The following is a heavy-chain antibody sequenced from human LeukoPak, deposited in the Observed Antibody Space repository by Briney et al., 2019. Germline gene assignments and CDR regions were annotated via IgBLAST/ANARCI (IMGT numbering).Heavy chain of an antibody. CDR3: ARDPATIVIGILDY. D-gene: IGHD4/OR15-4a*01. CDR1: GFTFSSYS. CDR2: IKQDGSDK. J-gene: IGHJ4*02. Sequence: PGGSLRLSCAASGFTFSSYSMNWVRQAPGKGLEWVAIIKQDGSDKYYADSVKGRFTISRDNAKNSLYLQMNSLRAEDTAVYYCARDPATIVIGILDYWGQGTLVTVSS. V-gene: IGHV3-7*01.